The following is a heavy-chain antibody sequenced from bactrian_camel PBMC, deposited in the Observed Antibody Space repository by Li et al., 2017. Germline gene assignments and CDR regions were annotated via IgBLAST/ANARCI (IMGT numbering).Heavy chain of an antibody. D-gene: IGHD6*01. Sequence: VQLVESGGGSVQAGGSLNLSCATSGYSSLCMGWFRQVPGKERELIASVHTSSGRSYYADSVKGRFTIPQDKAKNTLYLQMNSLKPDDTSMYYCAADEDGAHNGRGCFLDLRDYTYWGQGTQVTVSS. V-gene: IGHV3-3*01. CDR3: AADEDGAHNGRGCFLDLRDYTY. CDR2: VHTSSGRS. J-gene: IGHJ4*01. CDR1: GYSSLC.